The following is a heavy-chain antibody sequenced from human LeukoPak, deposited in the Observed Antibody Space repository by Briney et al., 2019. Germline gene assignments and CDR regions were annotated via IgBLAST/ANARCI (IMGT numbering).Heavy chain of an antibody. J-gene: IGHJ4*02. CDR2: ISGSGDRT. CDR1: GFTFSNYG. D-gene: IGHD6-13*01. CDR3: AKDAGPQQLIFFDS. V-gene: IGHV3-23*01. Sequence: GGSLRLSCIASGFTFSNYGMSWVRQAPGKGLEWVSIISGSGDRTLHADSVKGRFTVSRDNSKNTVYLQMNSLRAEDTAVYYCAKDAGPQQLIFFDSWGQGTLVTVSS.